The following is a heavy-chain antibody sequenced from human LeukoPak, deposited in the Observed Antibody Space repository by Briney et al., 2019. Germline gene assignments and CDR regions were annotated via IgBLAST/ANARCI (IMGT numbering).Heavy chain of an antibody. CDR2: MNPNSGNT. J-gene: IGHJ4*02. Sequence: ASVKVSCKASGYTFTGYYMHWVRQAPGQGLEWMGWMNPNSGNTGYAQKFQGRVTMTRNTSISTAYMELSSLRSEDTAVYYCARTGYSSSWAHPFADYWGQGTLVTVSS. D-gene: IGHD6-13*01. CDR1: GYTFTGYY. CDR3: ARTGYSSSWAHPFADY. V-gene: IGHV1-8*02.